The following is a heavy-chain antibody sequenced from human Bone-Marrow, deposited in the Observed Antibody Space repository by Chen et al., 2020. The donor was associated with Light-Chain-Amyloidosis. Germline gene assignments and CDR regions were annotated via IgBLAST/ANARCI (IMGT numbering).Heavy chain of an antibody. Sequence: QVQLVESGGGVVQPGRSLRLSCEASGFTFSYHGMHWVRQAPGKGLEWVAVIGYDGNKTYYADSVKGRFTTSRDNSKNTLYPQMNSLRPEDTAVYYCAKDQKYGDAAYFYYYGMDVWGQGTTVTVSS. CDR1: GFTFSYHG. CDR2: IGYDGNKT. V-gene: IGHV3-30*18. CDR3: AKDQKYGDAAYFYYYGMDV. D-gene: IGHD2-21*02. J-gene: IGHJ6*02.